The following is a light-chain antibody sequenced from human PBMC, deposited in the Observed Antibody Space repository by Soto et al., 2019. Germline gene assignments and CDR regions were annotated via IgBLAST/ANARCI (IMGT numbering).Light chain of an antibody. Sequence: ETVMTQSPATLSVSPGERSTLSCRASQSVGNNLAWYRQKPGQAPSLLVYGASTRATGIPARFSGRGSGTEFTLTLSRLQSDDFAVYYCLQYNKWPPWTFGQGTKVDI. J-gene: IGKJ1*01. CDR2: GAS. CDR1: QSVGNN. V-gene: IGKV3-15*01. CDR3: LQYNKWPPWT.